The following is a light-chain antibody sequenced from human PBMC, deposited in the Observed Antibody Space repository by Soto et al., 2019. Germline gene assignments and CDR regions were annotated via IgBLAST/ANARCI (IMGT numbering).Light chain of an antibody. CDR2: AAS. V-gene: IGKV3-15*01. CDR1: QFVSSN. Sequence: EIIMTQSLATLSVSAGERVTLSCRASQFVSSNFAWYQQKPGQAPRLLIYAASTRATGIPARFSGTGSGTEFTLTISSLQSEDFALYYCQHYTNWPLTFGGGSNVDVK. CDR3: QHYTNWPLT. J-gene: IGKJ4*01.